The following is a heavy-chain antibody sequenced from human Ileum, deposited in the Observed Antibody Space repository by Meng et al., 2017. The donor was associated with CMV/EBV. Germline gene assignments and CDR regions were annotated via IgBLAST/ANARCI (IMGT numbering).Heavy chain of an antibody. CDR2: IKQDGSEK. CDR3: ARDFGVSYGMDV. Sequence: GGSLRLSCAASGFTFNNYWMSWVRQAPGKGLEWVANIKQDGSEKYYVDSVKGRFTISRDNAKNPLYLQMNSLRAEDTAVYYCARDFGVSYGMDVWGHGTTVTVSS. D-gene: IGHD3-10*01. J-gene: IGHJ6*02. CDR1: GFTFNNYW. V-gene: IGHV3-7*01.